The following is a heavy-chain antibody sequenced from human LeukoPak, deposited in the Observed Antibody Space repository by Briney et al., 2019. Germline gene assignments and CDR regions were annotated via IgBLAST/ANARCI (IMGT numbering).Heavy chain of an antibody. Sequence: GESLKISCKGSGYSFTSYWIGCVRPMPGKGLEWMGIIYPGDSDTRYSPSFQGQVTISADKSISTAYLQWSSLKASDSAMYYRARQETTMSYLDCWGQGSLVTVSS. CDR3: ARQETTMSYLDC. D-gene: IGHD4-11*01. CDR2: IYPGDSDT. CDR1: GYSFTSYW. J-gene: IGHJ4*02. V-gene: IGHV5-51*01.